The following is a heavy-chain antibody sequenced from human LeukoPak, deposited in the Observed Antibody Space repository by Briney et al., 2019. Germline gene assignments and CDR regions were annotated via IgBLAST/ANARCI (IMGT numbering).Heavy chain of an antibody. CDR3: ARSSYYDFWSGSPSIYFDY. J-gene: IGHJ4*02. Sequence: GGSLRLSCAASGFTFSNDFMSWVRQAPGKGPEWVSVIYSGGSTYYADSVKGRFTISRDNSKNTLYLQMNSLRAEDTAVYYCARSSYYDFWSGSPSIYFDYWGQGTLVTVSS. CDR2: IYSGGST. V-gene: IGHV3-53*01. D-gene: IGHD3-3*01. CDR1: GFTFSNDF.